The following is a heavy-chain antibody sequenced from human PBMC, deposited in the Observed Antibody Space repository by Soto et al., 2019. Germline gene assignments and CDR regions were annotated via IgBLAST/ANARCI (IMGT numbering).Heavy chain of an antibody. CDR2: ISSSGGTI. V-gene: IGHV3-11*04. J-gene: IGHJ4*02. CDR3: AKDLATHYVSDY. D-gene: IGHD2-15*01. CDR1: GFTFSDYY. Sequence: PGGSLRLSCAASGFTFSDYYMSWIRQAPGKGLEWLSYISSSGGTIYYADSVRGRFTISRDNPRNTLYLQLNSLRAEDTAVYYCAKDLATHYVSDYWGLGTLVTVSS.